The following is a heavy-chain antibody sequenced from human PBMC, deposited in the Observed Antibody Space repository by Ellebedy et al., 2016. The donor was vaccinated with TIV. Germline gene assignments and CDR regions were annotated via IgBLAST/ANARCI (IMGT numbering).Heavy chain of an antibody. CDR2: IIPIFGTA. Sequence: SVKVSXXASGGTFSSYAISWVRQAPGQGLEWMGGIIPIFGTANYAQKFQGRVTITADESTSTAYMELSSLRSEDTAVYYCARVAGYSSGWYWEYWGQGTLVTVSS. D-gene: IGHD6-19*01. CDR1: GGTFSSYA. V-gene: IGHV1-69*13. J-gene: IGHJ4*02. CDR3: ARVAGYSSGWYWEY.